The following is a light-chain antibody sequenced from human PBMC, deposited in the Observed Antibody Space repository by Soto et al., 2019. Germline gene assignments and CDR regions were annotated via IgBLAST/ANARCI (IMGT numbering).Light chain of an antibody. CDR3: QQYGSSPLT. CDR2: GAS. J-gene: IGKJ4*01. V-gene: IGKV3-20*01. Sequence: EIVLTQSPGTLSLSPGERATLSCRASQSVSSSYLAWYQQKPGQAPMLLIYGASSRATGIQDKFSGSGSGTDFTLTISRLEPEDFVVYYCQQYGSSPLTFGGGPKVEIK. CDR1: QSVSSSY.